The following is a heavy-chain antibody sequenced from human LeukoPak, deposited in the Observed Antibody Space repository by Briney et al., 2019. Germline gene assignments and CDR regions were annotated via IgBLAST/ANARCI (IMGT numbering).Heavy chain of an antibody. D-gene: IGHD5-24*01. CDR2: IDHSGSI. V-gene: IGHV4-34*01. Sequence: PSETLSLTCGVYGGSFSGYYWSWIRQPPGKGLEWIGEIDHSGSINYNPSLKSRVTISVDTSKNQFSLKLSSVTAADTAVYYCARHAEMATIMGHYYYYMDVWGKGTTVTISS. J-gene: IGHJ6*03. CDR3: ARHAEMATIMGHYYYYMDV. CDR1: GGSFSGYY.